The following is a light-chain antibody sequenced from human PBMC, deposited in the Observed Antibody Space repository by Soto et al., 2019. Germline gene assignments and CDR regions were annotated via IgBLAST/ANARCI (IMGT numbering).Light chain of an antibody. CDR3: VQRSVCPWT. CDR1: QSVGRY. J-gene: IGKJ1*01. Sequence: EIVLTQSPATLSLSPGERGTLVCRASQSVGRYLAWYQHKPGQPPRLLIYDTSNRAPGTPGRFGGSGSGTDFTITISSLEPEDIAVYYCVQRSVCPWTVGQGNKVEVK. V-gene: IGKV3-11*01. CDR2: DTS.